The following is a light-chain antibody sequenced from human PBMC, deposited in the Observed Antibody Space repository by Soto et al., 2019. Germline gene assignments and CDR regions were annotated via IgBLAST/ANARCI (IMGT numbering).Light chain of an antibody. CDR1: QSVSSN. CDR2: GAS. V-gene: IGKV3-15*01. Sequence: EIVMTQSPATLSGSPGERATLSCRASQSVSSNLAWYQQKPGQAPRLLIYGASTRATGIPARFSGSGSGTEFTLNISSLQSEDFAFYYCQHYNNWPPWTFGQGTKVEIK. CDR3: QHYNNWPPWT. J-gene: IGKJ1*01.